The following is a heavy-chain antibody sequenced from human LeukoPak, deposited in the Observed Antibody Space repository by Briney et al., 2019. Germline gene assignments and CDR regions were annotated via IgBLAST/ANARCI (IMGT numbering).Heavy chain of an antibody. CDR1: GFSFSSYG. V-gene: IGHV3-48*02. CDR3: ARKLAL. J-gene: IGHJ4*02. CDR2: MDRTGRSV. Sequence: GGSLRLSCAASGFSFSSYGMNWVRQAPGQGLEWVSYMDRTGRSVYYADSVKGRFTVSRDNANHSVFLQMNSLRDDDTAVYFCARKLALWGQGTLVTVS.